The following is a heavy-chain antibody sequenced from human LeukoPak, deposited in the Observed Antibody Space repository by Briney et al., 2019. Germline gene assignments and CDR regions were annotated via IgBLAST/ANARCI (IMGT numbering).Heavy chain of an antibody. V-gene: IGHV3-30*02. CDR2: IWYGGSNK. CDR1: GFTFSSYG. D-gene: IGHD6-6*01. J-gene: IGHJ6*03. Sequence: GSLRLSCAASGFTFSSYGMHRVRQAPGKGLEWVAVIWYGGSNKYYADSVKGRFTISRDNSKNTLYLQMNSLRAEDTAVYYCAKAGSSAYYYYYMDVWGKGATVTVSS. CDR3: AKAGSSAYYYYYMDV.